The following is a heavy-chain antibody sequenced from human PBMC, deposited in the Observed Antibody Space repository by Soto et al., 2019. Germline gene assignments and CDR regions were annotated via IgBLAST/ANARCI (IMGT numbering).Heavy chain of an antibody. V-gene: IGHV3-48*03. CDR1: GFTFNTYE. J-gene: IGHJ4*02. Sequence: EVQLVESGGGLVQPGESPRLSCAAAGFTFNTYEVNWVRQAPGKGLEWVATISTRGTSIFYADSVKGRFSISRDNDNDSVSLLMNNLRVDDTAVYYCARDRGYNTGWYGGALDLWGQGTLVTVSS. CDR2: ISTRGTSI. CDR3: ARDRGYNTGWYGGALDL. D-gene: IGHD6-19*01.